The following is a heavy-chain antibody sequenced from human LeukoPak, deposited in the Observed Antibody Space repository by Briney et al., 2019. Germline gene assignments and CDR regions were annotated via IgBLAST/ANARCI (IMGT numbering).Heavy chain of an antibody. D-gene: IGHD6-6*01. V-gene: IGHV1-69*05. CDR1: GYTFTSYY. J-gene: IGHJ6*03. Sequence: ASVKVSFKASGYTFTSYYMHWVRQAPGQGLEWMGGIIPIFGTANYAQKFQGRVTITTDESTSTAYMELSSLRSEDTAVYYCAREGSGVAARPFEGAYYYYYMDVWGKGTTVTVYS. CDR3: AREGSGVAARPFEGAYYYYYMDV. CDR2: IIPIFGTA.